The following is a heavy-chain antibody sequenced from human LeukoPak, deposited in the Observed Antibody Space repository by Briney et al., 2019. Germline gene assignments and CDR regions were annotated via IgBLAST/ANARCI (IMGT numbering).Heavy chain of an antibody. J-gene: IGHJ3*02. CDR1: GGTFSSYA. Sequence: ASVKVSCKASGGTFSSYAISWVRQAPGQGLEWMGIINPSDGSTSYAQKFQGRLTMTRDTSTSTVYMEMSSLRSEDTALYYCARVTTGITNTFDIWGQGTMVTVSS. CDR3: ARVTTGITNTFDI. D-gene: IGHD1-1*01. V-gene: IGHV1-46*01. CDR2: INPSDGST.